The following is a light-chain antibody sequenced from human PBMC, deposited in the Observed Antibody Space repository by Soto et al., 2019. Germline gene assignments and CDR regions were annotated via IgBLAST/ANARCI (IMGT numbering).Light chain of an antibody. CDR3: SSYTTSSTYV. CDR2: EVN. CDR1: SGDVGNFDL. J-gene: IGLJ1*01. V-gene: IGLV2-14*02. Sequence: QSVLTQPASVSGSPGQSITISCTGTSGDVGNFDLVSWYQQHPGKAPKLIIYEVNKRPSAVSNRFSGSKSDNTASLTISGLQAGDEADYYCSSYTTSSTYVFGTGTKVTVL.